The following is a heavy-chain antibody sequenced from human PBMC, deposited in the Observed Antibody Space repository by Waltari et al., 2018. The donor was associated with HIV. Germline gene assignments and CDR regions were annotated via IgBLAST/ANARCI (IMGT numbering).Heavy chain of an antibody. V-gene: IGHV4-38-2*01. CDR3: ARVLVVVPAAIHAFDI. Sequence: QVQLQESGPGLVKPSETLSLTCAVSGYSISSGYYWGWIRQPPGKGLEWIGSIYHSGRTYYNPSRKSRVTISVDTSKNQFSLKLSSVTAADTAVYYCARVLVVVPAAIHAFDIWGQGTMVTVSS. J-gene: IGHJ3*02. CDR2: IYHSGRT. CDR1: GYSISSGYY. D-gene: IGHD2-2*01.